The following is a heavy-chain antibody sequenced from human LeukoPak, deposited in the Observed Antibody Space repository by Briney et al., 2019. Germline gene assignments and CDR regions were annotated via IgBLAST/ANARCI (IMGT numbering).Heavy chain of an antibody. CDR2: ISYDGSNK. V-gene: IGHV3-30-3*01. CDR3: AKDIAAAALYAFDI. CDR1: GFTFSSYA. D-gene: IGHD6-13*01. J-gene: IGHJ3*02. Sequence: GGSLRLSCAASGFTFSSYAMHWVRQAPGKGLEWVAVISYDGSNKYYADSVKGRFTISRDNAKNSLYLQMNSLRAEDTALYYCAKDIAAAALYAFDIWGQGTMVTVSS.